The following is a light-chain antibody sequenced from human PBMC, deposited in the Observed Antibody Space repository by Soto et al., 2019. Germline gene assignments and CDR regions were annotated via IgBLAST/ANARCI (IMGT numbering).Light chain of an antibody. Sequence: QSALTQPASVSGSPGQSITISCTGTSSDIGAYNFVSWYPQHPGKAPKLMLYDVNSRASGVSNRFSGSKSGNTASLTISGLQAEDEADYYCTSWTTSTTMLFGGGTKLTVL. CDR1: SSDIGAYNF. CDR3: TSWTTSTTML. V-gene: IGLV2-14*03. CDR2: DVN. J-gene: IGLJ2*01.